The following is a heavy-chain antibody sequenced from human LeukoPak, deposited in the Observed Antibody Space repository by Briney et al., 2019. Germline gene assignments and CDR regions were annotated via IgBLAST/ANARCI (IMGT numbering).Heavy chain of an antibody. CDR3: ARALDCSSTSCYAVDY. D-gene: IGHD2-2*01. Sequence: EGSLRLSCAASGFTFSSYGMHWVRQAPGKGLEWVAVIWYDGSNKYYADSVKGRFTISRDNSKNTLYLQMNSLRAEDTAVYYCARALDCSSTSCYAVDYWGQGTLVTVSS. CDR1: GFTFSSYG. V-gene: IGHV3-33*01. J-gene: IGHJ4*02. CDR2: IWYDGSNK.